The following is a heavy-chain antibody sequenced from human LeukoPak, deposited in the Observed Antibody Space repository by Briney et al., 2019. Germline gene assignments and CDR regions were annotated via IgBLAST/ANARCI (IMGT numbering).Heavy chain of an antibody. D-gene: IGHD3-3*01. J-gene: IGHJ4*02. Sequence: PSETLSLTCTVSGGSISSSSYYWGWIRQPPGKGLEWSGSIYYSGSTYYNPSLKSRVTISVDASKNQFSLKLSSVTAADTAVYYCARGFLEGDYWGQGTLVTVSS. CDR1: GGSISSSSYY. CDR3: ARGFLEGDY. CDR2: IYYSGST. V-gene: IGHV4-39*07.